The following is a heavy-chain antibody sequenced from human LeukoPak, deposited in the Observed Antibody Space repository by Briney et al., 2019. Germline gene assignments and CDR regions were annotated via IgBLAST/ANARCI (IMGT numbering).Heavy chain of an antibody. J-gene: IGHJ4*02. Sequence: PSETLSLTCTVSGGSISSGGYYWSWIRQHPGKALEWIGYIYYTGSTYYNPSLKSRVTISVDTSENQFSLKLSSVTAADTAVYYCARADYGGSYFDFWGQGTLVTVSS. CDR1: GGSISSGGYY. CDR2: IYYTGST. CDR3: ARADYGGSYFDF. D-gene: IGHD4-23*01. V-gene: IGHV4-31*03.